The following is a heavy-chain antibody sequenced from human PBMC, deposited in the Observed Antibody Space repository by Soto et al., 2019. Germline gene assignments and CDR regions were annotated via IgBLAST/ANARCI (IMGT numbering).Heavy chain of an antibody. D-gene: IGHD1-26*01. V-gene: IGHV1-8*01. Sequence: QAQLVQSGAEVKKPGASVKVSCKASGYTFTGYDINWVRQATGQGLEWMGWMNPNSGNTCYAQNFQGRVTMTRDNSITTAYMELTSLRDDDSAVYYCAGEKVGTTGIDFWGQGTLVTVSS. CDR1: GYTFTGYD. J-gene: IGHJ4*02. CDR2: MNPNSGNT. CDR3: AGEKVGTTGIDF.